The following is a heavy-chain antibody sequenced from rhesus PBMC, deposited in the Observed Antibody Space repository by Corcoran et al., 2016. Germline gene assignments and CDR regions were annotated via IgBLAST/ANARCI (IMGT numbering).Heavy chain of an antibody. CDR2: RKPEDGEA. CDR3: ATGGQNPVV. V-gene: IGHV1-111*02. Sequence: EVQLVQSGAEVKKPGASVKLPCKASGYTFTDYSLHWVRQATGKGMEWNARRKPEDGEAIHTKKSQDEVTLTADTATDTAYKELRSLRSEDSAVYFCATGGQNPVVWGRGVLVTVSS. D-gene: IGHD2-39*02. CDR1: GYTFTDYS. J-gene: IGHJ5-2*02.